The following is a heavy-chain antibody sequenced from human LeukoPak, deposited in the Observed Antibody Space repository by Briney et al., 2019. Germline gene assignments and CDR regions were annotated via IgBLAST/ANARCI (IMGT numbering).Heavy chain of an antibody. J-gene: IGHJ4*02. CDR1: GFTFSSYS. D-gene: IGHD2-2*01. Sequence: GGSLRLSCAASGFTFSSYSMNWVRQAPGKGLEWVSSISSSSSYIYYADSVKGRFTISRDNAKNSLYLQMNSLRPEDTSVYYCARSPTSWYFDYWGQGTLVTVSS. CDR2: ISSSSSYI. V-gene: IGHV3-21*01. CDR3: ARSPTSWYFDY.